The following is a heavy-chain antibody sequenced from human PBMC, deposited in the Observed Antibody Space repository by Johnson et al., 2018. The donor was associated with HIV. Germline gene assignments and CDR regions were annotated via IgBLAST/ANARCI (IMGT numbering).Heavy chain of an antibody. CDR3: ARERLRAGAFDI. CDR2: ISWNSGSI. V-gene: IGHV3-20*04. Sequence: VQLVESGGGVVRPGGSLRLSCAASGFTFNEYGMSWVRQVSGKGLEWVSGISWNSGSIGYADSVKGRFTISRDNAKNSLYLQMNSLRAEDTAVYYCARERLRAGAFDIWGQGTMVTVSS. D-gene: IGHD6-13*01. J-gene: IGHJ3*02. CDR1: GFTFNEYG.